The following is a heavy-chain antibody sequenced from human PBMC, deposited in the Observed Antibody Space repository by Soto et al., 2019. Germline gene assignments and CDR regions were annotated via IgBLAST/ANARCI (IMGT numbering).Heavy chain of an antibody. J-gene: IGHJ4*02. Sequence: GGSLRLSCTASGFTFSMYWMHWVRQVPGKGPEWVSRISDDGSRADYADSVKGRFTISRDNAKNTLYLEMHVLRADDTAVYYCTRGPRPSSVGTGAFWGQGTPVTVSS. CDR2: ISDDGSRA. V-gene: IGHV3-74*01. CDR3: TRGPRPSSVGTGAF. D-gene: IGHD3-10*01. CDR1: GFTFSMYW.